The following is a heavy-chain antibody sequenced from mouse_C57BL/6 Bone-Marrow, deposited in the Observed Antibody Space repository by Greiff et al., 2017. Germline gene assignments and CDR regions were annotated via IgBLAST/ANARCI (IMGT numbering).Heavy chain of an antibody. CDR2: IYPGSGRT. J-gene: IGHJ2*01. D-gene: IGHD4-1*01. CDR3: ARRRTSWEGSDY. V-gene: IGHV1-55*01. CDR1: GYTFTSYW. Sequence: QVQLQQPGAELVKPGASVKMSCKASGYTFTSYWITWVKQRPGQGLEWIGDIYPGSGRTNYNEKFKSKATLTVDTSSSTAYMQLSSLTSEDSAVYYCARRRTSWEGSDYWGQGTTLTVSS.